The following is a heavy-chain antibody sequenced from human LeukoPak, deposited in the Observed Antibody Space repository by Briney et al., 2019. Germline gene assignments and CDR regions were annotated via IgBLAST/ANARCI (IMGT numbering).Heavy chain of an antibody. CDR3: ARESARGIYGLDV. CDR1: GFTFSSYS. Sequence: GGSLRLSCAASGFTFSSYSMSWVRQAPGKGLEWVSCINFSSSYIYYADSVKGRFTVSRDNAKNSLYLQMNSLGAEDTAVYYCARESARGIYGLDVWGQGTTVTVSS. J-gene: IGHJ6*02. CDR2: INFSSSYI. D-gene: IGHD3-16*01. V-gene: IGHV3-21*01.